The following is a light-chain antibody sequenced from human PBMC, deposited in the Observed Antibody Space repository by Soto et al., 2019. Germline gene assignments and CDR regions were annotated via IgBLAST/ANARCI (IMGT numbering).Light chain of an antibody. J-gene: IGKJ1*01. CDR1: QNINNY. Sequence: DIQMTQSPSSLSASVGDRVTITCRASQNINNYLNWYQQKPGNAPKLLIYHAATLQSGVPSRFSGSGSGTDFTLTISSLQPEDFATYSCQQSYSTRWTFGQGTKVEIK. CDR3: QQSYSTRWT. CDR2: HAA. V-gene: IGKV1-39*01.